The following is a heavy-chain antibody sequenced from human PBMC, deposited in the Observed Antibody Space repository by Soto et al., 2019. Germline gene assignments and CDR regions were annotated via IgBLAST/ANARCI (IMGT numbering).Heavy chain of an antibody. D-gene: IGHD3-10*01. CDR2: ISSSGSTI. V-gene: IGHV3-48*03. CDR3: ARESLYGSGSYYYFDY. CDR1: GFTFSSYE. Sequence: EVQLVESGGGLVQPGGSLRLACAASGFTFSSYEMNWVRQAPGKGLEWVSYISSSGSTIYYADSVKGRFTISRDNAKNSLYLQVNSLRAEDTAVYYCARESLYGSGSYYYFDYWGQGTLVTVSS. J-gene: IGHJ4*02.